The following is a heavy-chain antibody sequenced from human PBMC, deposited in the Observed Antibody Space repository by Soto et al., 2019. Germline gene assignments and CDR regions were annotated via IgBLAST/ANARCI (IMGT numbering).Heavy chain of an antibody. CDR3: ARFFTFGGPNVDY. J-gene: IGHJ4*02. V-gene: IGHV3-66*01. CDR1: GFTVSSNY. Sequence: EVQLVESGGGLVQPGGSLRLSCAASGFTVSSNYMSWVRQAPGKGLEWVSVIYGGGSTNYADSVKVSFTIGSDNSKNTLYLHMNSLRGEDTAVYYCARFFTFGGPNVDYWGQGTLVTVSS. D-gene: IGHD3-16*01. CDR2: IYGGGST.